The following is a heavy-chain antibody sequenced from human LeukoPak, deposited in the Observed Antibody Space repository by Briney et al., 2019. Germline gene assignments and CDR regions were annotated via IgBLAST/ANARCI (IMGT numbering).Heavy chain of an antibody. CDR1: GGSISNYY. Sequence: SETLSPTCTVSGGSISNYYWSWFRQSPGKGLEWIAYIYYSGSTNYNSSLKSRVTVFVDTSKNHFSLNLTSVTAADTAMYYCARHRYSFGYFSAPFDIWGQGTMVTVSS. J-gene: IGHJ3*02. CDR3: ARHRYSFGYFSAPFDI. CDR2: IYYSGST. V-gene: IGHV4-59*08. D-gene: IGHD5-18*01.